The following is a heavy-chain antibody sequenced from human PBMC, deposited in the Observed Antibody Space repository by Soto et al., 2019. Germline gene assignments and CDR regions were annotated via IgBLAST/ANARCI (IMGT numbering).Heavy chain of an antibody. J-gene: IGHJ4*02. CDR2: ISTNGGST. Sequence: GGSLRLSCAASGFSFSTYAIGWVRQAPGKGLEWVSAISTNGGSTHYADSVKGRFTISRDNSKNTQYLQMSSLRADDTAVYYCVKGEYYYDSSGYYPFDYWGQGTLVTVSS. CDR3: VKGEYYYDSSGYYPFDY. D-gene: IGHD3-22*01. CDR1: GFSFSTYA. V-gene: IGHV3-64D*06.